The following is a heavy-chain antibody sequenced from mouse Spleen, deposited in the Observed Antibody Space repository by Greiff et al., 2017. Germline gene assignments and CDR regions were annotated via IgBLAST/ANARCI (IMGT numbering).Heavy chain of an antibody. J-gene: IGHJ1*01. V-gene: IGHV5-16*01. D-gene: IGHD4-1*01. CDR1: GFTFSDYY. CDR3: AREANWDVGWYFDV. CDR2: INYDGSST. Sequence: DVQLVESEGGLVQPGSSMKLSCTASGFTFSDYYMAWVRQVPEKGLEWVANINYDGSSTYYLDSLKSRFIISRDNAKNILYLQMSSLKSEDTATYYCAREANWDVGWYFDVWGAGTTVTVSS.